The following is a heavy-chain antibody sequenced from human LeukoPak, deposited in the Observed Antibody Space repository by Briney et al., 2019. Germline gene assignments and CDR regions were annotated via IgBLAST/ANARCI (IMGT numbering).Heavy chain of an antibody. CDR1: GGTFSSYA. V-gene: IGHV1-69*04. CDR3: AREAPLLLWFGERRGPALNWFDP. D-gene: IGHD3-10*01. J-gene: IGHJ5*02. CDR2: IIPILGIA. Sequence: SVKVSCKASGGTFSSYAISWVRQAPGQGLEWMGRIIPILGIANYAQKFQGTVTITADKSKRPAYMELSSLRCEDTAVYYCAREAPLLLWFGERRGPALNWFDPWGQGTLVTVSS.